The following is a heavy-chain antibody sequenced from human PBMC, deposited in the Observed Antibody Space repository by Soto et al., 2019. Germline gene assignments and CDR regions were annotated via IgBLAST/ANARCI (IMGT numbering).Heavy chain of an antibody. J-gene: IGHJ6*03. V-gene: IGHV3-7*01. Sequence: EVQLVESGGGLVQPGGSLRLSCAASGFTFSSYWMSWVRQAPGKGLEWVANIKQDGSEKYYVDSVKGRFTISRDNAKNSLYLQMNSLRAEDTAVYYCASLPRPGEYTRMGHLTDMDVWGKGTTVTVSS. CDR3: ASLPRPGEYTRMGHLTDMDV. CDR2: IKQDGSEK. D-gene: IGHD3-10*01. CDR1: GFTFSSYW.